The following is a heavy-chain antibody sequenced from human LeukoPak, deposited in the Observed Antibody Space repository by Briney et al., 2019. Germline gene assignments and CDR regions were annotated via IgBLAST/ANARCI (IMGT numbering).Heavy chain of an antibody. J-gene: IGHJ5*02. V-gene: IGHV1-2*02. D-gene: IGHD6-6*01. CDR1: GYIFTDYY. Sequence: ASARVSCKASGYIFTDYYVHWVRQAPGQGLEWMGLINPNSGGTNFAQKFQGRVTMTRDTSITTAYMELSRLSSDDTAVYYCARGWQINSSGGFVDPWGQGTLVTVSS. CDR3: ARGWQINSSGGFVDP. CDR2: INPNSGGT.